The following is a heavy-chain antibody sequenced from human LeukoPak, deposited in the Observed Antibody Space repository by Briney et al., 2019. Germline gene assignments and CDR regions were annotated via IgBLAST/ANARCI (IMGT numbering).Heavy chain of an antibody. CDR2: MSYIGSA. CDR1: GGSISSYY. V-gene: IGHV4-59*12. J-gene: IGHJ4*02. D-gene: IGHD6-13*01. CDR3: AREFSSWYTFDY. Sequence: PSETLSLTCTVSGGSISSYYWSWIRQPPGMGLEWIGYMSYIGSANYNPSLKSRVTISVDTSKNQFSLKLSSVTAADTAVYYCAREFSSWYTFDYWGQGTLVTVSS.